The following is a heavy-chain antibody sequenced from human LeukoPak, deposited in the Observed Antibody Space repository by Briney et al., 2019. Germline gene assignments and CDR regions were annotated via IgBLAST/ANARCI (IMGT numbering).Heavy chain of an antibody. CDR1: GYSFTTYW. CDR3: ARHNSGTSSSPYDY. CDR2: IYPGDSDT. D-gene: IGHD2-2*01. J-gene: IGHJ4*02. Sequence: GGALKISCKGSGYSFTTYWIGWGRQMPREGLGGVGFIYPGDSDTTYSPSFQGQVTILADKSISTAYLQWSSLKASDTAMYYCARHNSGTSSSPYDYWGLGTLVTVPS. V-gene: IGHV5-51*01.